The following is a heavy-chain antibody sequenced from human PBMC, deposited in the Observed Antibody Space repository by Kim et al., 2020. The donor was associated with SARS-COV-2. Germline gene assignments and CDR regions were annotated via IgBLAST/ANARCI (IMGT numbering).Heavy chain of an antibody. D-gene: IGHD3-16*01. Sequence: GGSLRLSCAASGFTFSDSGMHWVRQAPGKGLEWVALISYDGRKKYYADSVKGRFTISRDTSKNTLYLQMNSLRPEDTAVYYCAKDKYYDYVWGSFDYWGQGTLVTVSS. CDR2: ISYDGRKK. CDR3: AKDKYYDYVWGSFDY. CDR1: GFTFSDSG. V-gene: IGHV3-30*18. J-gene: IGHJ4*02.